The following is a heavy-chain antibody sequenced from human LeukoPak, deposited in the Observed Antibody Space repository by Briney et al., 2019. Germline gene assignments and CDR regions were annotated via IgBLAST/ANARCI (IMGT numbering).Heavy chain of an antibody. V-gene: IGHV4-39*07. Sequence: PSETLSLTCTVSGGSISSNSYYWGWIRQPPGKGLEWIGSFPYGGSTYYNPSLKSRVTISVDTSKNQFSLKLSSVTAADTAVYYCAREYEQWPGAHAFDIWGQGTMVTVSS. D-gene: IGHD6-19*01. CDR1: GGSISSNSYY. J-gene: IGHJ3*02. CDR3: AREYEQWPGAHAFDI. CDR2: FPYGGST.